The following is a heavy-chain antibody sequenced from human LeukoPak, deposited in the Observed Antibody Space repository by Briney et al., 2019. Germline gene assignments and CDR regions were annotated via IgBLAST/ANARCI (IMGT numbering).Heavy chain of an antibody. Sequence: GESLKISCKGSGYSFTSYWIGWVRQMPGKGLEWMGIIYPGDSDTRYSPSFQGQVTISADKSISTAYLQWSSLKASDTAMYYCARHVAVDTAMVYYFDYWGQGTLVTVSS. CDR2: IYPGDSDT. V-gene: IGHV5-51*01. CDR1: GYSFTSYW. D-gene: IGHD5-18*01. J-gene: IGHJ4*02. CDR3: ARHVAVDTAMVYYFDY.